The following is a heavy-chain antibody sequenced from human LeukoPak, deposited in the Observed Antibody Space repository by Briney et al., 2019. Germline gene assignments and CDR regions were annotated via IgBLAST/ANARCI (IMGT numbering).Heavy chain of an antibody. Sequence: GGSLRLSCAASGFTFSSYEMNWVRQAPGKGLEWVSYISSSGSTIYYADSVKGRFTISRDNSKNTLYLQMNSLRAEDTAVYYCASISAVADAFDIWGQGTMVTVSS. D-gene: IGHD6-19*01. CDR1: GFTFSSYE. V-gene: IGHV3-48*03. CDR2: ISSSGSTI. J-gene: IGHJ3*02. CDR3: ASISAVADAFDI.